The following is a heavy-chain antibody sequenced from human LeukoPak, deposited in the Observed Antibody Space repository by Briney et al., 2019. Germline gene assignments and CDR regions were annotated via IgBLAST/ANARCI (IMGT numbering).Heavy chain of an antibody. D-gene: IGHD1-26*01. Sequence: PSQTLSLTCTVSGGSISSGSYYWSWIRQPAGKGLEWIGRIYTSGSTNYNPSLKSRVTMSVDTSKNQFSLKLTSVTAADTAVYYCAVYSTSQGSFDYWGQGTLVTVSA. CDR1: GGSISSGSYY. J-gene: IGHJ4*02. V-gene: IGHV4-61*02. CDR3: AVYSTSQGSFDY. CDR2: IYTSGST.